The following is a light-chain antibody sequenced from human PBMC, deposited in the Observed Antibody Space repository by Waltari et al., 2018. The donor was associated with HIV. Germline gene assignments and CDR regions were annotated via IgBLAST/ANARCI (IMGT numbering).Light chain of an antibody. Sequence: QSALTHPAPVPGSPGQSLTIPCTGTSGDFGSSHTVPWYQQHPGKAPKLMVYEVTRRPSGVSNRFSGAKSGNTASLTISGLQAEDEAEYYCCTHGGTASWVFGGGTKLTVL. J-gene: IGLJ3*02. CDR2: EVT. CDR1: SGDFGSSHT. V-gene: IGLV2-23*02. CDR3: CTHGGTASWV.